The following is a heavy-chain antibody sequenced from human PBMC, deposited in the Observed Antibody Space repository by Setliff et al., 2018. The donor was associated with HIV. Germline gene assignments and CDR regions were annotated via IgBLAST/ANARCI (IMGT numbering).Heavy chain of an antibody. J-gene: IGHJ3*02. Sequence: GGSLRLSCAASGFTFSSYWIHWVRQAPGKGLVWVSRISADGSDTSYADSVKGRFTISRDNAMNTAYLQMNILRGEDTALYYCSLGYCSGGSCYSDPEVAFDIWGQGTMVTVSS. D-gene: IGHD2-15*01. V-gene: IGHV3-74*01. CDR3: SLGYCSGGSCYSDPEVAFDI. CDR2: ISADGSDT. CDR1: GFTFSSYW.